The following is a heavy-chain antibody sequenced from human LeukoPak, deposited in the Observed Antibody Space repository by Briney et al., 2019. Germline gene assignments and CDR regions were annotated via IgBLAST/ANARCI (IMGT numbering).Heavy chain of an antibody. CDR1: GYTFTGYY. CDR2: INPNSGGT. V-gene: IGHV1-2*02. Sequence: ASLKVSGKASGYTFTGYYMHWVRQAPGQGLEWMGWINPNSGGTNYAQKFQGRVTMTRDTSINTVYMELSRLRSDDTAVYYCARSLSNWYSNWGQGTLVTVSS. D-gene: IGHD6-13*01. J-gene: IGHJ4*02. CDR3: ARSLSNWYSN.